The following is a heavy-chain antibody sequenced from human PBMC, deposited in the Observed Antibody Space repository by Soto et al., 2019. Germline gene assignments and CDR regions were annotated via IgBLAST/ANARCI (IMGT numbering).Heavy chain of an antibody. J-gene: IGHJ5*02. CDR2: INHSGST. Sequence: SETLSLTCAVYGGSFSGYYWSWIRQPPGKGLEWIGEINHSGSTNYNPSLKSRVTISVDTSKNQFSLKLSSVTAADTAVYYCARVEYYYGSGRKIDPWGQGTLVTVSS. CDR3: ARVEYYYGSGRKIDP. CDR1: GGSFSGYY. D-gene: IGHD3-10*01. V-gene: IGHV4-34*01.